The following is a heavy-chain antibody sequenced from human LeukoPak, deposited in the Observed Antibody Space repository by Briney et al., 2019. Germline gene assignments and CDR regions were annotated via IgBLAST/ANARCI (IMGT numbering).Heavy chain of an antibody. V-gene: IGHV3-30*01. CDR1: GFNFNIYS. J-gene: IGHJ4*02. Sequence: GRSLRLSRAASGFNFNIYSIHWVRQAPGKGLEWVAVISYDGRNKYYADSVKGRFTVSRDNSKNTLDLHMNSLRPEDTAVYFCARGSLTSWYYFDYWGQGALVTVSS. CDR2: ISYDGRNK. CDR3: ARGSLTSWYYFDY. D-gene: IGHD2-2*01.